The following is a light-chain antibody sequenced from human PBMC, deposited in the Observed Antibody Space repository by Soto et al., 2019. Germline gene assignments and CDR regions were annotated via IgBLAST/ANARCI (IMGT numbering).Light chain of an antibody. CDR1: QSISGRY. V-gene: IGKV3-20*01. CDR3: QQYGSSPLT. J-gene: IGKJ4*01. CDR2: DAS. Sequence: ETVLTQSPGPLSLSPGERASLSCRASQSISGRYLAWYQQKPGQAPRLLIYDASSRATGIPDRFSGSGSGTDFILTISSLEPEDFAVYYCQQYGSSPLTFGGGTKVEIK.